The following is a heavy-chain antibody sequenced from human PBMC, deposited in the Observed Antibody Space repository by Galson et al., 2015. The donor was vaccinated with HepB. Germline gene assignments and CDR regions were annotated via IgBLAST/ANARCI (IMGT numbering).Heavy chain of an antibody. J-gene: IGHJ6*03. V-gene: IGHV3-48*01. D-gene: IGHD3-16*01. CDR3: AREGGGLEEGHYYYYYYMDV. CDR1: GFTFSSYS. CDR2: ISSSSSTI. Sequence: SLRLSCAASGFTFSSYSMNWVRQAPGKGLEWVSYISSSSSTIYYADSVKGRFTISRDNAKNSLYLQMNSLRAEDTAVYYCAREGGGLEEGHYYYYYYMDVWGKGTTVTVSS.